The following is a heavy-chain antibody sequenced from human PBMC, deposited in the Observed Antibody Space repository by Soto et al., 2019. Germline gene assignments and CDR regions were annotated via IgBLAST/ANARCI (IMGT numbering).Heavy chain of an antibody. Sequence: QVQLVQSGAEVKKPGASVKVSCKASGYTFTNYAMHWVRQAPGQRPEWMGWINAGNGNTKYPQKFQGRVTITRDTSASTAYMELSSLSSEDTAVYYCARGSGYALAPDYWGQGTLVTVSS. J-gene: IGHJ4*02. CDR3: ARGSGYALAPDY. V-gene: IGHV1-3*01. CDR1: GYTFTNYA. CDR2: INAGNGNT. D-gene: IGHD5-12*01.